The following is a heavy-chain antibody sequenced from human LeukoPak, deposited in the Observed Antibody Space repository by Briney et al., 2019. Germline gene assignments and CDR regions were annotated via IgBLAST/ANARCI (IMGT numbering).Heavy chain of an antibody. CDR3: ARDGIVGVTAFDY. CDR2: IKQDGSEK. CDR1: GFTFSSYW. V-gene: IGHV3-7*01. D-gene: IGHD1-26*01. Sequence: GGSLRLSCAASGFTFSSYWMTWVRQAPGKGLEGVAHIKQDGSEKYYVDSVKGRFTISRDNAKNSLSLQMNSLRAEDTAVYYCARDGIVGVTAFDYWGQGTLVSVSS. J-gene: IGHJ4*02.